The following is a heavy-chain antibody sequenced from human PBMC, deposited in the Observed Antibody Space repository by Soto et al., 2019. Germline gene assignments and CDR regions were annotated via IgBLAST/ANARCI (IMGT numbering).Heavy chain of an antibody. Sequence: SEALSLPCTVSGGSISRSSYYWGWIRQPPGKGLEWIGSIYYSGSTYYNPSLKSRVTISVDTSKNQFSLKLSSVTAADTAVYYCVRLDSSTSDYCMDAWGQGPTVTV. CDR3: VRLDSSTSDYCMDA. D-gene: IGHD6-13*01. V-gene: IGHV4-39*01. CDR1: GGSISRSSYY. J-gene: IGHJ6*02. CDR2: IYYSGST.